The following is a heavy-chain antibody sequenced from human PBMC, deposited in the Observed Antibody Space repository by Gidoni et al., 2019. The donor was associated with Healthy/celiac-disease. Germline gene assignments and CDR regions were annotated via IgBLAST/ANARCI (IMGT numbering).Heavy chain of an antibody. CDR2: IYSGGST. J-gene: IGHJ4*02. V-gene: IGHV3-66*01. CDR3: ARDLASDYGDYAGDY. Sequence: EVQLVESGGGLVQPGGSLSLSCAASGFTVSSNYMSWVHQAPGKGLEWVSGIYSGGSTYYPYSVKGRFTISRDNSKNTLYLQMNSLRAEDTAVYYCARDLASDYGDYAGDYWGQGTLVTVSS. D-gene: IGHD4-17*01. CDR1: GFTVSSNY.